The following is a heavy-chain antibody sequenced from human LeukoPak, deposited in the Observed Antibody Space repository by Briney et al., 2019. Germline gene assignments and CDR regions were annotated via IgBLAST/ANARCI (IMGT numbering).Heavy chain of an antibody. CDR2: INPNSGGP. V-gene: IGHV1-2*02. D-gene: IGHD3-3*01. CDR1: GYTFTGNY. CDR3: ARDRYDFWSGPVDY. J-gene: IGHJ4*02. Sequence: GASVKVSCKASGYTFTGNYIHWVRRAPGQGLEWMGWINPNSGGPNYAQKFQGRVTMTLDTSISTAYMELSRLTSDDTAVYYCARDRYDFWSGPVDYWGQGTLVTVSS.